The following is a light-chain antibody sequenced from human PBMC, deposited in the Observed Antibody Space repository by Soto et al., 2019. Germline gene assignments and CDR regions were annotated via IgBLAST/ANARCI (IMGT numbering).Light chain of an antibody. V-gene: IGKV1-5*01. CDR3: QHTTDFT. J-gene: IGKJ2*01. CDR2: DVS. Sequence: DIQMTQSPSTLAASVGDTVTMTCRSSSKWLAWYQKKPGKAPKLLIYDVSNLERGVPPRFSGSTPGAEYTLTITGLQPYDLGTYYCQHTTDFTFGQGTKVDIK. CDR1: SSKW.